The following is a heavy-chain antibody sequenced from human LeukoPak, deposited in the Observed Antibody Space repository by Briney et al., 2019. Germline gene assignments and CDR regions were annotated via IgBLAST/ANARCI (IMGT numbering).Heavy chain of an antibody. V-gene: IGHV1-2*02. CDR3: AKDLQSSYDYDTSGYYFVGYFFYMDV. CDR1: GYTFSDYH. Sequence: SVKVSCKASGYTFSDYHIDWLRQAPAQGLGWLGWINSNSGGTHYAQKFPVRVTMTRDPSITTAYMELSRLQYDDTAVYYCAKDLQSSYDYDTSGYYFVGYFFYMDVWGKGTTVTVSS. J-gene: IGHJ6*03. D-gene: IGHD3-22*01. CDR2: INSNSGGT.